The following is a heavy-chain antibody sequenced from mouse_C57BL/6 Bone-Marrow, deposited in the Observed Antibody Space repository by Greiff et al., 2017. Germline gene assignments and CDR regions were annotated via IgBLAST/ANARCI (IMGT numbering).Heavy chain of an antibody. CDR2: INRDGGST. CDR3: ARQAPDYAMDY. J-gene: IGHJ4*01. Sequence: EVMLVESGGGLVQPGESLKLSCESNEYAFPSPDMSWVRQTPEKRLELVAAINRDGGSTYYPGTMESRFILSRDKTKKTLYLQLSSLRSEDTALYYCARQAPDYAMDYWGQGTSVTVSS. D-gene: IGHD2-4*01. CDR1: EYAFPSPD. V-gene: IGHV5-2*03.